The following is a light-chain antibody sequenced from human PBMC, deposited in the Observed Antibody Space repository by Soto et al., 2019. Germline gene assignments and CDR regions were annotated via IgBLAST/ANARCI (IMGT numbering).Light chain of an antibody. CDR1: SSDVGGYDY. CDR3: CSYAGTFYV. Sequence: QSVLTQPHSVSGSPGQSVTISCTGISSDVGGYDYVSWYQQHPGKAPKLVIHVVDKRPSGVPDRFSGSKSGNTASLTTSGLQAEDEADYYCCSYAGTFYVFGTGTKVTVL. J-gene: IGLJ1*01. CDR2: VVD. V-gene: IGLV2-11*01.